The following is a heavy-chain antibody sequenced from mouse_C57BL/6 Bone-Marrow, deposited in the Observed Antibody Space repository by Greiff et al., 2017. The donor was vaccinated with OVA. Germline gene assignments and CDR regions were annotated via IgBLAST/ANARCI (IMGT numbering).Heavy chain of an antibody. CDR3: ARTPRDRWLLPVAY. V-gene: IGHV1-72*01. D-gene: IGHD2-3*01. Sequence: QVQLQQPGAELVKPGASVKLSCKASGYTFTSYWMHWVKQRPGRGLEWIGRIDPNSGGTKYNEKFKSKATLTVDKPSSTAYMQLSILQSEDSAVYYCARTPRDRWLLPVAYWGQGTLVTVSA. CDR1: GYTFTSYW. J-gene: IGHJ3*01. CDR2: IDPNSGGT.